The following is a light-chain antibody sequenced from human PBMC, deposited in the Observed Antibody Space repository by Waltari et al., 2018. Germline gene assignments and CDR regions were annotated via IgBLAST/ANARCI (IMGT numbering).Light chain of an antibody. Sequence: DIQMTQSPSSLSASVGDTVTITCQANHAISDYPNWYQQEPGKAPNLLISDASHLEAGVPSRFSGSGYGTDFTFTISSLQAEDVAVYYCQQYYGNPRTFGQGTKLEIK. CDR1: HAISDY. V-gene: IGKV1-33*01. J-gene: IGKJ2*01. CDR3: QQYYGNPRT. CDR2: DAS.